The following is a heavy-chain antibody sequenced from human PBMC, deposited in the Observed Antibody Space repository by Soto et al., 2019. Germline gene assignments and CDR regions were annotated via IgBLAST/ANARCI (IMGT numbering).Heavy chain of an antibody. CDR1: GFTFSSYN. CDR2: ISTWSSYS. D-gene: IGHD4-17*01. Sequence: PGGSLRLSCTASGFTFSSYNMNWVGQAPGKGLEWVSYISTWSSYSFYADSVKGRFTISRDNSENSLYLQLDSLRDEDTAVYYCARASHDYGALDYWGQGALVTVSS. CDR3: ARASHDYGALDY. V-gene: IGHV3-21*01. J-gene: IGHJ4*02.